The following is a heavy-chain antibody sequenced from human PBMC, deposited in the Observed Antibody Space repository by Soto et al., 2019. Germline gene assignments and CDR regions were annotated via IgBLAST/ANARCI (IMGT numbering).Heavy chain of an antibody. J-gene: IGHJ4*02. CDR2: IYYSGST. CDR1: GGSISSGDYY. D-gene: IGHD3-22*01. V-gene: IGHV4-30-4*01. CDR3: ARGRYYDRSGYYGY. Sequence: SETLSLTCTVSGGSISSGDYYWSWIRQPPGKGLEWIGYIYYSGSTYYNPSLKSRVTISVDTSKNQFSLRLSSVAAADTAVYYCARGRYYDRSGYYGYWGQGTPVTVSS.